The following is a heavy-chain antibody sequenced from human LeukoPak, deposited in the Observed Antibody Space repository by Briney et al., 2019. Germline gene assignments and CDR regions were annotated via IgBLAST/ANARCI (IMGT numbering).Heavy chain of an antibody. CDR2: IYYSKST. CDR3: ARGLSDSSGYYYGGRFDP. V-gene: IGHV4-59*01. CDR1: GGSISSYD. J-gene: IGHJ5*02. Sequence: SETLFLTCTVSGGSISSYDWSWIRQPPGKGLEWIGYIYYSKSTNYNPSLKSRVAISGDTSKNQFSLKLSSVTAADTAVYYCARGLSDSSGYYYGGRFDPWGQGTLVTVSS. D-gene: IGHD3-22*01.